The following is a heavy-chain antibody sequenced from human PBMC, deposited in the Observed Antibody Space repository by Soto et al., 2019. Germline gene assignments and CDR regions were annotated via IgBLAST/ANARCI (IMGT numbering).Heavy chain of an antibody. J-gene: IGHJ4*02. D-gene: IGHD6-19*01. V-gene: IGHV3-30-3*01. CDR3: ARPGRWLQSHFDY. CDR1: GFTFSSYA. CDR2: TSYDGSSR. Sequence: GGSLKLSCTASGFTFSSYAMHWVRQAPGQGLEWVAVTSYDGSSRYYADSVKGRFTISRDNSKNTLYLQMNILRPEYTAVYYCARPGRWLQSHFDYWGPGTLVTVSS.